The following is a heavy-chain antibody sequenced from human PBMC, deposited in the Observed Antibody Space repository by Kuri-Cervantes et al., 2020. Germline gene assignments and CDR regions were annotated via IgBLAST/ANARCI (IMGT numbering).Heavy chain of an antibody. V-gene: IGHV3-21*01. CDR2: ISRSSSNT. CDR1: GFTFSSYS. J-gene: IGHJ4*02. D-gene: IGHD1-1*01. Sequence: LSLTCAASGFTFSSYSMNWVRQAPGKGLEWVSSISRSSSNTYYADSVKGRFTISRDNSKNTLYLQMNSLRAEDAAVYYCARDLRYHFDYWGQGTLVTVSS. CDR3: ARDLRYHFDY.